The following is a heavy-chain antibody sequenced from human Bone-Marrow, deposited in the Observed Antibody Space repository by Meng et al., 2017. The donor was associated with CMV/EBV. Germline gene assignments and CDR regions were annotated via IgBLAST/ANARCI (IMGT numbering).Heavy chain of an antibody. CDR1: GFTFSSYW. D-gene: IGHD3-10*01. CDR3: ARVRTMVRGVIPSYYGMDV. CDR2: IKQDGSEK. J-gene: IGHJ6*02. Sequence: GGSLRLSCAASGFTFSSYWMSWVRQAPGKGLEWVANIKQDGSEKYYVDSVKGRFTISRDNAKNSLYLQMNSLRAEDTAVYYCARVRTMVRGVIPSYYGMDVWGQGTTVTVS. V-gene: IGHV3-7*01.